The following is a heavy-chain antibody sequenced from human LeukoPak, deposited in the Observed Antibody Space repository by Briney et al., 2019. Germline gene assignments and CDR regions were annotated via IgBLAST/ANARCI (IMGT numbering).Heavy chain of an antibody. J-gene: IGHJ4*02. CDR2: ISGSGGGT. V-gene: IGHV3-23*01. CDR1: GFTFSSYA. Sequence: GGSLRLSCAASGFTFSSYAMSWVRQAPGKGLEWVSAISGSGGGTFYAVSVRGRFTISRDNSKNTLYLQMNSLRAEGTAVYYCATKLGSGYDYVYWGQGTLVTVSS. CDR3: ATKLGSGYDYVY. D-gene: IGHD5-12*01.